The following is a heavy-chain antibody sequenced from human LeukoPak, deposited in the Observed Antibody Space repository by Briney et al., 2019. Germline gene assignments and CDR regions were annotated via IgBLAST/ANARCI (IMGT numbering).Heavy chain of an antibody. D-gene: IGHD3-10*01. J-gene: IGHJ4*02. CDR3: ARDSDYGSGSYLLDY. Sequence: PSGTLSHTCTVSGGSISSYYWSWVRQPPVKGLEWIGYIYYSGSTNYNPSLKSRVTISVDTSKNQFSLKLSSVTAADTAVYYCARDSDYGSGSYLLDYWGQGTLVTVSS. V-gene: IGHV4-59*01. CDR1: GGSISSYY. CDR2: IYYSGST.